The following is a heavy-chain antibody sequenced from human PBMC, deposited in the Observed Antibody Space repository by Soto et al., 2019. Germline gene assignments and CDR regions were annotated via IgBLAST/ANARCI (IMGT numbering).Heavy chain of an antibody. Sequence: SETLSLTCTVSGGSISSYYWSWIRQPPGKGLEWIGYIYYSGSTYYNPSLKSRVTISVDTSKNQFSLKLSSVTAADTAVYYCARSSTSANYFDYWGQGTLVTV. CDR1: GGSISSYY. J-gene: IGHJ4*02. CDR3: ARSSTSANYFDY. V-gene: IGHV4-59*06. D-gene: IGHD2-2*01. CDR2: IYYSGST.